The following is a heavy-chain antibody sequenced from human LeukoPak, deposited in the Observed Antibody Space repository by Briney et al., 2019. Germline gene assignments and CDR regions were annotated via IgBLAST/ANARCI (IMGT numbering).Heavy chain of an antibody. CDR1: GITFSSFE. CDR3: ARLWGFKDTHY. CDR2: ISATGAAI. J-gene: IGHJ4*02. V-gene: IGHV3-48*03. Sequence: GGSLRLSCTASGITFSSFEMNWVRQAPGKGLEGISYISATGAAIDYADSVKGRFTISRDNAKNSVFLQMSSLRAEDTAVYYCARLWGFKDTHYWGQGTLDTVSS. D-gene: IGHD3-16*01.